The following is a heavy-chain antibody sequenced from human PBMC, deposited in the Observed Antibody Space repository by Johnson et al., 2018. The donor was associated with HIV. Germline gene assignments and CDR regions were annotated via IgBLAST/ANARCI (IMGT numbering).Heavy chain of an antibody. CDR1: GFTFSSYA. J-gene: IGHJ3*02. V-gene: IGHV3-30*04. CDR2: ISYDGSNK. Sequence: QVLLVESGGGVVQPGRSLRLSCAASGFTFSSYAMHWVRQAPGKGLEWVAVISYDGSNKYYADSVKGRFTISRDNSKNTLYLQMNSLRAEDTAGYYCAKEARRPAFDIWGQGTMVTVSS. D-gene: IGHD6-6*01. CDR3: AKEARRPAFDI.